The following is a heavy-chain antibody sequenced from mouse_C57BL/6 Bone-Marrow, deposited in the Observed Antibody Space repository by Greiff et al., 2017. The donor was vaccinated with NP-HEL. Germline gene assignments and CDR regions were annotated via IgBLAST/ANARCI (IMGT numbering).Heavy chain of an antibody. V-gene: IGHV1-69*01. CDR2: IDPSDSYT. D-gene: IGHD2-1*01. CDR1: GYTFTSYW. CDR3: ARDGYGNCEFAY. Sequence: QVQLQQPGAELVMPGASVKLSCKASGYTFTSYWMHWVKQRPGQGLEWIGEIDPSDSYTNYIQKFKGKSTLTVDKSSSTAYMQLSSLTSEDSAVDYCARDGYGNCEFAYWGQGTLVTVSA. J-gene: IGHJ3*01.